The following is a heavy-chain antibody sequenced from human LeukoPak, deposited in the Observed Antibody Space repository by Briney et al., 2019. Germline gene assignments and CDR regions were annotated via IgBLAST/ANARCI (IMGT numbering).Heavy chain of an antibody. V-gene: IGHV4-39*01. CDR3: ARPRRSAVVAEAFDI. J-gene: IGHJ3*02. Sequence: SETLSLTCTVSGGSISSSSYYWGWIRQPPGKGLEWIGSIYYSGSTYYNPSLKSRVTISVDTSKNQFSPKLSSVTAADTAVYYCARPRRSAVVAEAFDIWGQGTMVTVSS. CDR2: IYYSGST. CDR1: GGSISSSSYY. D-gene: IGHD2-2*01.